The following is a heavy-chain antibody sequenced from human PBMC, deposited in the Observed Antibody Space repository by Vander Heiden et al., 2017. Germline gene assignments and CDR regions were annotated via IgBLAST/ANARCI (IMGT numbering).Heavy chain of an antibody. V-gene: IGHV3-74*01. CDR2: INSDGSST. Sequence: EVQLVESGGGLVQPGGSLRLSCAASGFTFNLYWMFWVRQAPGKGLVWVSGINSDGSSTSYADSVKGRFTISRDNAKNTLSLQMNSLRGEDTAVYYCARGGYSGGFDPWGQGTLVTVSS. CDR1: GFTFNLYW. CDR3: ARGGYSGGFDP. J-gene: IGHJ5*02. D-gene: IGHD5-12*01.